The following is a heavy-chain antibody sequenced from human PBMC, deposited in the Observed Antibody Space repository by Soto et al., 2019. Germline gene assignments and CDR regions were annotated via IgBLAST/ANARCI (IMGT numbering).Heavy chain of an antibody. D-gene: IGHD3-10*01. CDR2: IYHSGRT. V-gene: IGHV4-4*02. CDR1: GDSISRSYW. CDR3: TSKFGQLFADAFDI. Sequence: QVQLQESGPGLVKPSGTLSLTCAVSGDSISRSYWWSWVRQLPGKGLEWIGEIYHSGRTIYNPSLQSRVTLSVDKSKNEFSLKMSSVTDADTAVYYCTSKFGQLFADAFDIWGQGTMVTVSS. J-gene: IGHJ3*02.